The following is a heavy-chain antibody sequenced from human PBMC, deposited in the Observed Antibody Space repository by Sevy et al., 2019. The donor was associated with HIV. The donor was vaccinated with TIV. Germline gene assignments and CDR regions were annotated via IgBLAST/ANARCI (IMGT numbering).Heavy chain of an antibody. D-gene: IGHD3-16*01. CDR1: GGPISTCTNF. V-gene: IGHV4-39*01. CDR2: IYCGGST. CDR3: ARGRITFFDD. Sequence: LSLTCIVSGGPISTCTNFWGWIRQPPGKGLEWIGSIYCGGSTYYNPSLKSRVSISVDTSKNQFSLKVNSVSAADTAVYYCARGRITFFDDWGQGALVTVSS. J-gene: IGHJ4*02.